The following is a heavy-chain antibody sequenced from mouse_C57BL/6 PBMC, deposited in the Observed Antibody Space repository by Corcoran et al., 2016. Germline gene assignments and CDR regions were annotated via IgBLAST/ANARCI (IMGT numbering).Heavy chain of an antibody. CDR3: ARANLKPYAMDY. CDR1: GFSLSTSGMG. V-gene: IGHV8-12*01. CDR2: IYWDDDK. J-gene: IGHJ4*01. Sequence: QVTLKVSGPGILQYSQTLSMSCSFSGFSLSTSGMGVSWIRQPSGKGLEWLAHIYWDDDKRYNPSLKSRLTISKDTSRNQVFLKITSVDTADTATYYGARANLKPYAMDYWGQGTSVTVSS.